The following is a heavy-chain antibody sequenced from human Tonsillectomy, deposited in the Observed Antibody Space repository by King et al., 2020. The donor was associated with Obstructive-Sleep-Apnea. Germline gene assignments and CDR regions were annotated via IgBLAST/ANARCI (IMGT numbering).Heavy chain of an antibody. CDR2: ISAYSENT. CDR3: ARDGYYDKTGYPSTF. Sequence: VQLVQSGAEVKEPGASVTVSCQASGYTFTSYGIRWVRQAPGQGLEWMGWISAYSENTNYAQELQGRVTLTTHTSTHTAYMELRSLRSDDTAVYYCARDGYYDKTGYPSTFWGQGTLVTVSS. CDR1: GYTFTSYG. J-gene: IGHJ4*02. V-gene: IGHV1-18*04. D-gene: IGHD3-9*01.